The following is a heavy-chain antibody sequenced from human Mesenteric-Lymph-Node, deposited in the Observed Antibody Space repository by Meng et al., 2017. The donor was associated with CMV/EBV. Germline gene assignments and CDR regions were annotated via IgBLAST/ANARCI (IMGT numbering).Heavy chain of an antibody. V-gene: IGHV3-64*02. CDR1: GFTFSSFA. D-gene: IGHD1-26*01. CDR3: TRGTWDYPSDY. J-gene: IGHJ4*02. CDR2: ISTSGGST. Sequence: GGSLRLSCAASGFTFSSFAMYWVRQAPGKGLEYVSAISTSGGSTYYADSVKGRFTISRDNPKNTLYLQLGSLRAEDMAVYYCTRGTWDYPSDYWGQGTLVTVSS.